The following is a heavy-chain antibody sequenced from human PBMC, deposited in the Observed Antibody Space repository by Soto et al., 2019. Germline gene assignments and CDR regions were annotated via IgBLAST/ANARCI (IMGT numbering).Heavy chain of an antibody. CDR3: AYERRGVVSRDFDT. Sequence: EVQLLESGGGFIQPGESLRLSCAASGFTLKNSAMHWVRQAPGKGLEWVSGMSDVGGYTSYSDGVKGRFTVSRDTSKNSLSMLINGLRVGEAAIYSVAYERRGVVSRDFDTLGQVTLFTVSS. CDR1: GFTLKNSA. J-gene: IGHJ4*02. V-gene: IGHV3-23*01. D-gene: IGHD2-8*01. CDR2: MSDVGGYT.